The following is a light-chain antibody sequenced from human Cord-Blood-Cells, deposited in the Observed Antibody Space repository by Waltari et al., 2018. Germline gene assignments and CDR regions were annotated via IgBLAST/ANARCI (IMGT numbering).Light chain of an antibody. CDR1: NIGRKS. V-gene: IGLV3-21*04. CDR3: QVWDSSSDHVV. CDR2: YDS. Sequence: SYVLTQQPSVSVAPGTTARITCGGNNIGRKSVHWYQQKPGQAPVLVIYYDSDRPSGIPERFSGSNSGNTATLTISRVEAGDEADYYCQVWDSSSDHVVFGGGTKLTVL. J-gene: IGLJ2*01.